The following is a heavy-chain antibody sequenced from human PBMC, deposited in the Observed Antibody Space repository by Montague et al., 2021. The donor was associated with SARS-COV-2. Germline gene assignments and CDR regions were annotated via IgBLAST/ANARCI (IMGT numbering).Heavy chain of an antibody. CDR2: INGGSSVM. CDR3: APAVPVADDS. CDR1: GFHFGVHE. V-gene: IGHV3-48*03. Sequence: SLRLSLSASGFHFGVHEMNWVRQTPGKGLEWVSYINGGSSVMYYADSVMGRFTISRDNAESSLYLQMNSLRAEDTAVYYCAPAVPVADDSWGQGTLVTVSS. D-gene: IGHD2-2*01. J-gene: IGHJ5*02.